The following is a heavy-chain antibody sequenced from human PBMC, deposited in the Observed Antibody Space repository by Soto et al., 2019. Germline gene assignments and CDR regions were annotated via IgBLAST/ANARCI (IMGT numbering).Heavy chain of an antibody. CDR2: IIPIFGTA. Sequence: QVQLVQSGAEVKKPGSSVKVSCKASGGTFSSYAISWVRQAPGQGLEWMGGIIPIFGTANYAQKFQGRVTITADESTSTAYMELSSLRSEDTAVYYCARSYYYDSSGYPDDAFDIWGQGTMVTVSS. J-gene: IGHJ3*02. D-gene: IGHD3-22*01. V-gene: IGHV1-69*01. CDR1: GGTFSSYA. CDR3: ARSYYYDSSGYPDDAFDI.